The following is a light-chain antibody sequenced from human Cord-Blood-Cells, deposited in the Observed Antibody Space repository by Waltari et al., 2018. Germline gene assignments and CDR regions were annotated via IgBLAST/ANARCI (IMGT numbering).Light chain of an antibody. CDR1: SGSVLTSYS. CDR3: VLYMGSGIWV. V-gene: IGLV8-61*01. CDR2: STN. Sequence: QTVVPQEPSFSVSPGGTVTLTCGLSSGSVLTSYSPSWYQHTPGQAPRTLIYSTNTRSSGVPDRFSGSILGNKAALTITGAQADDESDYYCVLYMGSGIWVFGGGTKLTVL. J-gene: IGLJ3*02.